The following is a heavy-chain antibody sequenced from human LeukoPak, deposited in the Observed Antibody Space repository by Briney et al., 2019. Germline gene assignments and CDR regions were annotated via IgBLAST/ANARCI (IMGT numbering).Heavy chain of an antibody. CDR3: ARGGGYSGYVRIAAAGNWFDP. CDR2: INHSGST. Sequence: PSETLSLTCAVYGGSFSGYYWSWIRQPPGKGLEWIGEINHSGSTNYNPSLKSRVTISVDTSKNQFSLKLSSVTAADTAVYYCARGGGYSGYVRIAAAGNWFDPWGQGTLVTVPS. CDR1: GGSFSGYY. V-gene: IGHV4-34*01. J-gene: IGHJ5*02. D-gene: IGHD5-12*01.